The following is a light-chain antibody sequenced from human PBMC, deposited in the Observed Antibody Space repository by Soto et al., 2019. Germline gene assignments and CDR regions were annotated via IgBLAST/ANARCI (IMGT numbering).Light chain of an antibody. CDR2: KTS. CDR3: QPYNNWPLA. Sequence: EVVMRQSPSTLSVSVGDRATLSCRASQAISSCLAWYQQKPVQTPTLLIYKTSTRKSGVPTRFSGSRSGAEFTLTICSLQSEDFADYYCQPYNNWPLAFGEGTKVEIK. V-gene: IGKV3-15*01. CDR1: QAISSC. J-gene: IGKJ4*02.